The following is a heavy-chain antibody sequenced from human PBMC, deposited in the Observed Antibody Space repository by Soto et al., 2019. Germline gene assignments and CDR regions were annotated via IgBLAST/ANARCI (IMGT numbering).Heavy chain of an antibody. Sequence: PSETLSLTCTVSGGSLSSGDHFWTWIRQHPGKVLEWIGNIYYTGSTYYSPSLSSRVTISVDTSKNQFSLRLSSVTSADTAVYYCATPRSLDTFFDYWGKGTLVTVSS. CDR3: ATPRSLDTFFDY. V-gene: IGHV4-31*03. D-gene: IGHD2-2*02. J-gene: IGHJ4*02. CDR2: IYYTGST. CDR1: GGSLSSGDHF.